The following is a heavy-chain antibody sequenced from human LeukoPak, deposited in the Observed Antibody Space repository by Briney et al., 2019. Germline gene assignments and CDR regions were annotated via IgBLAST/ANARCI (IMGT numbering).Heavy chain of an antibody. D-gene: IGHD3-22*01. V-gene: IGHV5-51*01. J-gene: IGHJ4*02. CDR2: IYPGDSDT. Sequence: GESLKISCKGSGYSFTSYWIGWVRQMPGKGLEWMGIIYPGDSDTRYSPSFQGQVTISVDKSISTAYLQWSSLKASDTAMYYCARGRYDSRGYPLPPIYYFDYWGQGTLVTVSS. CDR1: GYSFTSYW. CDR3: ARGRYDSRGYPLPPIYYFDY.